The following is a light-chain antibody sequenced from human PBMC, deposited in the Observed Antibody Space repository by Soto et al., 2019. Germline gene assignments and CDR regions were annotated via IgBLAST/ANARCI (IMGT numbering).Light chain of an antibody. CDR2: EAS. CDR1: HDISTW. V-gene: IGKV1-5*03. Sequence: DIQMTQTPSTLSASVGDRVTITCRASHDISTWLAWYQQKPGKAPKLLIYEASILEIGVPSRFSGSGSGTEFTLTISSLQPDDFATYYCQQYTSNNALTFGGGTKVEIK. J-gene: IGKJ4*01. CDR3: QQYTSNNALT.